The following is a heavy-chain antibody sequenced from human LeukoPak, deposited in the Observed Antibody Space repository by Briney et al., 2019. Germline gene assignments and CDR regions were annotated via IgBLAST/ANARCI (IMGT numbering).Heavy chain of an antibody. Sequence: ASVKVSCKTSGYAFTVYYIHWVRQAPGQGLEWMGWIDPNSGGTNYAQKFQGRVTMTRDTSITTAYMELSRLRSDDTAVYYCARSITAGGTFPFDHWGQGTLVTVSS. V-gene: IGHV1-2*02. CDR3: ARSITAGGTFPFDH. CDR2: IDPNSGGT. J-gene: IGHJ4*02. D-gene: IGHD6-13*01. CDR1: GYAFTVYY.